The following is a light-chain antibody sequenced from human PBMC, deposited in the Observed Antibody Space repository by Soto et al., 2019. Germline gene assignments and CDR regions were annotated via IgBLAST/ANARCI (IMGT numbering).Light chain of an antibody. Sequence: EIVLTQSPGILSLSPGERATLSCRASQTVSNNYLAWYQQKPGQAPRLFIYGASTRATGIPDRFSGSGSGTDFALTISRLEPEDFAVYYCQQYGSSRTFGQGTKVEIK. CDR1: QTVSNNY. CDR2: GAS. CDR3: QQYGSSRT. V-gene: IGKV3-20*01. J-gene: IGKJ1*01.